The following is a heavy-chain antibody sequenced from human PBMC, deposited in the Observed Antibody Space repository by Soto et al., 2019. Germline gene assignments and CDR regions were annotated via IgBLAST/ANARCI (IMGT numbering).Heavy chain of an antibody. CDR1: GHTFTSYG. CDR3: ARSYDFWSGYYYFDY. V-gene: IGHV1-18*01. CDR2: ISAYNGNT. J-gene: IGHJ4*02. D-gene: IGHD3-3*01. Sequence: VASVKVSCKASGHTFTSYGISWVRQAPGQGLEWMGWISAYNGNTNYAQKLQGRVTMTTDTSTSTAYMELRSLRSDDTAVYYCARSYDFWSGYYYFDYWGQGTLVTVSS.